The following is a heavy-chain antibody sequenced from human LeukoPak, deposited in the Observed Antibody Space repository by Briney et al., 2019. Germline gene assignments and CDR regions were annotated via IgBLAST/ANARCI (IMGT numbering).Heavy chain of an antibody. CDR2: ISSGSRTI. V-gene: IGHV3-48*01. D-gene: IGHD1-20*01. CDR3: ARESITGHRDFDY. Sequence: PGGSLRLSCAASGFAFSSYSMNWVRQAPGRGLEWISYISSGSRTIYYADSVEGRFTISRDNGKNSLYLLLNSLRADDTAVYFCARESITGHRDFDYWGQGTLITVSS. CDR1: GFAFSSYS. J-gene: IGHJ4*02.